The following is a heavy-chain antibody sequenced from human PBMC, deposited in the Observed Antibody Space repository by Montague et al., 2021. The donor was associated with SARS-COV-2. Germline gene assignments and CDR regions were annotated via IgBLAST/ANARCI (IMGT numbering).Heavy chain of an antibody. CDR1: GGSISSYY. J-gene: IGHJ4*02. D-gene: IGHD3-22*01. CDR2: IYYSGST. V-gene: IGHV4-59*13. CDR3: ARDSHYYDSSGHFDY. Sequence: SETLSLTCTVSGGSISSYYWSWIRQPPGKGLEWIGYIYYSGSTNYNPSLQSRVTISVDTSKNQLSLKLSSVTAADTAVYYCARDSHYYDSSGHFDYWGQGTLVTVSS.